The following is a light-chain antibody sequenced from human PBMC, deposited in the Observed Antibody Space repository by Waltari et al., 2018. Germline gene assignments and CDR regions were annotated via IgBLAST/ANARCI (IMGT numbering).Light chain of an antibody. CDR3: SSYTSTNTII. J-gene: IGLJ2*01. CDR2: DVS. CDR1: GSDTGYYNF. Sequence: QSALAQSASVSGSPGQSITIPCPGTGSDTGYYNFVSWYQQHPGKAPKLLIFDVSRWSSGVSHRFSGSKSGNTASLTISGLQAEDEADYYCSSYTSTNTIIFGGGTKVTVL. V-gene: IGLV2-14*03.